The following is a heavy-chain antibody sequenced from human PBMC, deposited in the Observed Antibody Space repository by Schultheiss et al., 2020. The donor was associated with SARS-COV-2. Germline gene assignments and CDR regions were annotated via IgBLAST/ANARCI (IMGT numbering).Heavy chain of an antibody. J-gene: IGHJ6*03. Sequence: SETLSLTCAVSGGSFSDYYWSCIRQPPGKGLEWIGSIYYSGSTYYNPSLKSRVTISVDTSKNQFSLKLSSVTAADTAVYYCARGKGSPIYFYYYMDVWGKGTTVTVSS. CDR2: IYYSGST. CDR3: ARGKGSPIYFYYYMDV. CDR1: GGSFSDYY. V-gene: IGHV4-34*01. D-gene: IGHD2-15*01.